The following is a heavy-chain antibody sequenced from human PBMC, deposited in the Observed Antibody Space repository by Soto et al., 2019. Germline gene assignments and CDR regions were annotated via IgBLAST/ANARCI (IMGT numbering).Heavy chain of an antibody. CDR3: ARGTMGATKPFDY. CDR2: IIPIFGTA. CDR1: GGTFSSYA. D-gene: IGHD1-26*01. V-gene: IGHV1-69*13. Sequence: SVKVCCKASGGTFSSYAISWVRQAPGQGLEWMGGIIPIFGTANYAQKFQGRVTITADESTSTAYMELSSLRSEDTAVYYCARGTMGATKPFDYWGQGTLVTVSS. J-gene: IGHJ4*02.